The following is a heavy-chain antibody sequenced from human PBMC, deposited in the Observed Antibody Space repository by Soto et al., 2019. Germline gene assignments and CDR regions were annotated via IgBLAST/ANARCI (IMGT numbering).Heavy chain of an antibody. CDR3: ARVPSP. V-gene: IGHV4-30-2*01. Sequence: SETLSLTCAVSGGSISSGGYSWSWIRQPPGKGLEWIGYIYHRGNTYYNPSLKSRVTISVDRSKNQFSLKLSSVTAADTAVYYCARVPSPWGQGTLVTVSS. J-gene: IGHJ5*02. CDR1: GGSISSGGYS. CDR2: IYHRGNT.